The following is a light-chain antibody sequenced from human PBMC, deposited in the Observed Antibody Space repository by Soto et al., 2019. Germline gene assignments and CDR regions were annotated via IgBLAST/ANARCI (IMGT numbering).Light chain of an antibody. V-gene: IGKV3-20*01. CDR2: GAS. Sequence: EIVLTQYPGTLSFSPGERATLSFRASQRVSSAYLAWYQQKPGQAPRLLMYGASSRATGTPDRFSGSGSGTDYTLTISRLEPEDLAVYYCQQYDNCGTCGPATNLDIK. J-gene: IGKJ3*01. CDR3: QQYDNCGT. CDR1: QRVSSAY.